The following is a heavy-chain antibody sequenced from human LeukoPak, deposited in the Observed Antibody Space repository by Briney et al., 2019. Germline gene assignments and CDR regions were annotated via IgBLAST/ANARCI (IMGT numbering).Heavy chain of an antibody. CDR1: GYSFTSYW. J-gene: IGHJ6*02. V-gene: IGHV5-51*01. CDR2: IYPGDSDT. Sequence: GESLKISCKGSGYSFTSYWIGWVRQMPGKGLEWMGIIYPGDSDTRYSPSFQGQVTISADKSISTAYLQWSSLKASDTAMYYCARSIVVVPAAITSMDVWGQGTTVTVSS. D-gene: IGHD2-2*01. CDR3: ARSIVVVPAAITSMDV.